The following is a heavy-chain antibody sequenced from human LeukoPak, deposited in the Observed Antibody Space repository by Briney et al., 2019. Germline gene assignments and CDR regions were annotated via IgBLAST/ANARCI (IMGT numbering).Heavy chain of an antibody. CDR1: DDSITMYY. D-gene: IGHD4-11*01. V-gene: IGHV4-59*01. Sequence: PSETLSLTCTVSDDSITMYYWTWIRQPPGKGLEWIGYVYHTGSTKFNPSLNGRVSISRDTSNNFFSLRLRSVTAADTAVYFCARGRVSSSTWYSTYYYFFYMDLWGKGTTVTVSS. CDR3: ARGRVSSSTWYSTYYYFFYMDL. J-gene: IGHJ6*03. CDR2: VYHTGST.